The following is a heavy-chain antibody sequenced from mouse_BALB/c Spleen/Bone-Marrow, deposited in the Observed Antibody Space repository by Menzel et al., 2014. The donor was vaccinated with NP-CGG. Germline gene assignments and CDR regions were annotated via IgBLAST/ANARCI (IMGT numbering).Heavy chain of an antibody. D-gene: IGHD3-3*01. J-gene: IGHJ2*01. CDR3: ASQGAGYFDY. V-gene: IGHV5-9-3*01. CDR2: IRSGGSYT. Sequence: EVKLVESGGNLVKPGGSLKLSCAASGFTFSSYAMSWVRQTPEKRLEWVATIRSGGSYTYYPDSVKGRFTISRDNAKGTLCLQMRSLRSEDTAMYYCASQGAGYFDYWGQGTTLTVSS. CDR1: GFTFSSYA.